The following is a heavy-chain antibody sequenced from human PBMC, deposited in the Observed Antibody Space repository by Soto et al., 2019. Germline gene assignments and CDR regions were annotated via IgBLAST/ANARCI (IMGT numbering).Heavy chain of an antibody. CDR3: AKWNGGFDY. CDR2: ISYDGSNK. Sequence: GGSLRLSCAASGFTFSSYGMHWVRQAPGKGLEWVAVISYDGSNKYYADSVKGRFTISRDNSKNTLYLQMNSLRAEDTAVYYCAKWNGGFDYWGQGTLVTVSS. V-gene: IGHV3-30*18. D-gene: IGHD3-16*01. CDR1: GFTFSSYG. J-gene: IGHJ4*02.